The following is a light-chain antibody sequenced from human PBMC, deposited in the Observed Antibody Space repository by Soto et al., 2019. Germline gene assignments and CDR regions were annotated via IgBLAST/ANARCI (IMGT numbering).Light chain of an antibody. Sequence: QSVLTQPASVSGSPGQSITISCTGTSSDAGGYNYVSWYQQHPGKAPKLMIYDVSNRPSGVSNRFSGSKSGNTASLTISGLQAEDEADYYCSSYTSRSTLDVFGTVAKVTVL. CDR1: SSDAGGYNY. CDR3: SSYTSRSTLDV. CDR2: DVS. J-gene: IGLJ1*01. V-gene: IGLV2-14*01.